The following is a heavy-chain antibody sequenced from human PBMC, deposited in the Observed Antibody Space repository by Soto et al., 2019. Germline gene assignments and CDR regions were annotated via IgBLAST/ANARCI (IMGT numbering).Heavy chain of an antibody. J-gene: IGHJ4*02. D-gene: IGHD2-2*03. CDR2: IYYSWST. Sequence: SLETLPLSWSVAGGSIKTHYWSWIRQPPGKGLEWIGYIYYSWSTLYNPSLKRRVTISDDTAKNQFSLRLNSLTAADTAVYYCASGWMAAFDNWGQGTLVTVSS. CDR1: GGSIKTHY. CDR3: ASGWMAAFDN. V-gene: IGHV4-59*11.